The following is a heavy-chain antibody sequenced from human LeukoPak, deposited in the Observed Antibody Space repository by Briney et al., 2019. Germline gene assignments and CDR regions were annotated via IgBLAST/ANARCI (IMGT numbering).Heavy chain of an antibody. CDR2: IIHSGST. D-gene: IGHD4-4*01. CDR1: GGSISSYY. J-gene: IGHJ5*02. V-gene: IGHV4-34*12. Sequence: SETLSLTCTVSGGSISSYYWSWIRQPPGKGLEWIGEIIHSGSTNYNPSLKSRVTISVDTSKNQFSLELSSVTAADTGVYYCASDRDYRNHRWFDPWGQGTLVTVSS. CDR3: ASDRDYRNHRWFDP.